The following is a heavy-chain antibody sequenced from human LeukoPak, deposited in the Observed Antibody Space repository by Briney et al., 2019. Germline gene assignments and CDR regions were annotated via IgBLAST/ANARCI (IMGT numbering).Heavy chain of an antibody. D-gene: IGHD3-16*02. CDR2: INSDGSAT. Sequence: GGSLRLSCAASGFTFSSPWMHWVRQAPGKGLVWVSRINSDGSATAYADSVKGRFTISRDNAENTLYLQMISLRGEDTAVYYCARGTAGYHSSYFDYWGQGTLVTVSS. CDR1: GFTFSSPW. CDR3: ARGTAGYHSSYFDY. J-gene: IGHJ4*02. V-gene: IGHV3-74*01.